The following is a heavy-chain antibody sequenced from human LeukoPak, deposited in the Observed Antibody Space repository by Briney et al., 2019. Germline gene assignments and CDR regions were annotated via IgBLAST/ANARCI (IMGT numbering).Heavy chain of an antibody. Sequence: SETLSLTCTVSGGSISSYYWSWIRQPPGKGLEWIGYIYYSGSTYYNPSLRSRVTISVDTSKNQFSLKLSSVTAADTAVYYCARAEKAVAGLYWFDPWGQGTLVTVSS. CDR1: GGSISSYY. V-gene: IGHV4-59*01. J-gene: IGHJ5*02. CDR2: IYYSGST. CDR3: ARAEKAVAGLYWFDP. D-gene: IGHD6-19*01.